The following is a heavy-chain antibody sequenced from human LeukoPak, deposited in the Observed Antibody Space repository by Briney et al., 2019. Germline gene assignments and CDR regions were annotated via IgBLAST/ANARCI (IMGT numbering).Heavy chain of an antibody. CDR2: INPSGSST. Sequence: ASVKVSCKASGYSFTSYYMHWVRQAPGQGLEWMGLINPSGSSTTYAQRFQGRVTMTRDISTSTDYMELTSLTSDDTAMYYCARDNSVGETAWWFDPWGQGTLVTVSS. V-gene: IGHV1-46*01. CDR1: GYSFTSYY. CDR3: ARDNSVGETAWWFDP. J-gene: IGHJ5*02. D-gene: IGHD1-26*01.